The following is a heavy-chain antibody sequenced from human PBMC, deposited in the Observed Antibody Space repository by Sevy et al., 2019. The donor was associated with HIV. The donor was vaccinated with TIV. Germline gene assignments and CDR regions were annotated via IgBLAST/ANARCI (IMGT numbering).Heavy chain of an antibody. D-gene: IGHD3-3*01. J-gene: IGHJ4*02. CDR2: ISHTSESS. CDR1: GFTLSSYV. CDR3: AGRRVGDFWSGSVRGPWAGGPLFDY. Sequence: GGSLRLSCAASGFTLSSYVMSWVRHSPGKGLEWVSTISHTSESSNYADSVKGRFTISRDNSKNTLYLQMNSLRVEDTVVYYCAGRRVGDFWSGSVRGPWAGGPLFDYWGQGTLVTVSS. V-gene: IGHV3-23*01.